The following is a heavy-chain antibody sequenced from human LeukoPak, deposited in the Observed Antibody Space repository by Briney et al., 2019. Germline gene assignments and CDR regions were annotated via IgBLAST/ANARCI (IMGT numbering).Heavy chain of an antibody. V-gene: IGHV4-61*02. CDR3: ARGGADYGDYVLDY. J-gene: IGHJ4*02. CDR2: IYTSGST. Sequence: PSETLSLTYTVSGGSISSGSYYWSWIRQPAGKGLEWIGRIYTSGSTNYNPSLESRVTISVDTSKNQFSLKLSSVTAADTAVYYCARGGADYGDYVLDYWGQGTLVTVSS. D-gene: IGHD4-17*01. CDR1: GGSISSGSYY.